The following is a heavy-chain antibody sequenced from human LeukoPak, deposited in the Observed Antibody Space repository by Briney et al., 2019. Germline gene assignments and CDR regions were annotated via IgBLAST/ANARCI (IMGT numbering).Heavy chain of an antibody. D-gene: IGHD6-6*01. CDR2: IYYSGST. CDR3: ARGTWSSSIDY. CDR1: GGSISSGDYY. Sequence: PSETLSLTCTVSGGSISSGDYYWSWIRQPPGKGLEWIGYIYYSGSTYYNPSLKSRLTISGDTSKNQFSLRLSSVTAADTAVYYCARGTWSSSIDYWGQGTLVTVSS. V-gene: IGHV4-30-4*01. J-gene: IGHJ4*02.